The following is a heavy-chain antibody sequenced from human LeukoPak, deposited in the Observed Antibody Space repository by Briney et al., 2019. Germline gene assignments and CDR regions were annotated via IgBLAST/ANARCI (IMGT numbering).Heavy chain of an antibody. CDR3: AREPLVRAGWSR. CDR1: GYTFTCYY. Sequence: ASVKVSCKASGYTFTCYYMHWVRQAPGQGLEWMGIINPSGGSTSYAQKFQGRVTMTRDTSTSTVYMELSSLRSEDTAVYYCAREPLVRAGWSRWGQGTLVTVSS. J-gene: IGHJ4*02. CDR2: INPSGGST. D-gene: IGHD3-10*01. V-gene: IGHV1-46*01.